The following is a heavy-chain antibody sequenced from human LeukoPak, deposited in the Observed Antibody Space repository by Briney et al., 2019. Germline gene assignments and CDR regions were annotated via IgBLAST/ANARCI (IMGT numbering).Heavy chain of an antibody. CDR1: GFTFSGYW. CDR2: IKQDGYEK. D-gene: IGHD1-26*01. V-gene: IGHV3-7*01. J-gene: IGHJ4*02. Sequence: GGSLRLSCAASGFTFSGYWMSWVRQTPEKGLEWVANIKQDGYEKYYVDSVKGRFTISRDNAKNSLYLQMNRLRADDTAIYYCARDKIVGPTTLDYWGQGTLVTVSS. CDR3: ARDKIVGPTTLDY.